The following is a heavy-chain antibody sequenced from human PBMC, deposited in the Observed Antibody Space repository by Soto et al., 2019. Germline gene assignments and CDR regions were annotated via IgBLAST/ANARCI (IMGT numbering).Heavy chain of an antibody. D-gene: IGHD2-2*01. Sequence: SAKVSCKASGGTFSSYAISWVRQAPGQGLEWMGEIIPIFGTANYAQKFQGRVTITADESTSTAYMELSSLRSEDSVVYYCARDSGVPAAMDVWFDPWGQGTLVTVSS. CDR2: IIPIFGTA. J-gene: IGHJ5*02. V-gene: IGHV1-69*13. CDR1: GGTFSSYA. CDR3: ARDSGVPAAMDVWFDP.